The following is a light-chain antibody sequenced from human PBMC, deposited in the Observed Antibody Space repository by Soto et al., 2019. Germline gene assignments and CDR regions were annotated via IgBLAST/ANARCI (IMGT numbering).Light chain of an antibody. CDR2: ATN. J-gene: IGLJ3*02. CDR3: QSYDKSLSGWV. Sequence: QSVLTQPHSVSGAPGQTVTISCPGSSSNIGAGFDVHWYMQLPGTAPKLLIYATNNRPSGVPDRFSGSKSGTSASLVITGLQAEDEAYYYCQSYDKSLSGWVFGGGTKLTVL. V-gene: IGLV1-40*01. CDR1: SSNIGAGFD.